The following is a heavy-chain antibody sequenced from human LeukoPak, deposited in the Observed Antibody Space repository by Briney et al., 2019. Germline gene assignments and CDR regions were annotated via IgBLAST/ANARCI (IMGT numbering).Heavy chain of an antibody. V-gene: IGHV3-23*01. CDR2: ISGSGGST. Sequence: GSLRLSCAASGFTISIYGMSWVRQAAGKGLEWVSAISGSGGSTYCADSVEGRFTISRDNSKNTLYLQMNSLRVEDTAVYYCAKDGGGYHTIYYYYYYMDVWGKGITVSISS. D-gene: IGHD1-26*01. CDR3: AKDGGGYHTIYYYYYYMDV. J-gene: IGHJ6*03. CDR1: GFTISIYG.